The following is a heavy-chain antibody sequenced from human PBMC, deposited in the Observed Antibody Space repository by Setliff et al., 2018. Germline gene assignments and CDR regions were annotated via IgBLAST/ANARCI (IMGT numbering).Heavy chain of an antibody. D-gene: IGHD6-19*01. Sequence: SVKVSCKASGGTFSRYAISWVRQAPGQGLEWMGGSIPMYRTTKYAQKFQGRVTITTDESTTTAYMELSSLRSEDTAVYYCARDFLGQWGGKGGLDYWGQGTLVTVSS. CDR2: SIPMYRTT. J-gene: IGHJ4*02. CDR3: ARDFLGQWGGKGGLDY. V-gene: IGHV1-69*05. CDR1: GGTFSRYA.